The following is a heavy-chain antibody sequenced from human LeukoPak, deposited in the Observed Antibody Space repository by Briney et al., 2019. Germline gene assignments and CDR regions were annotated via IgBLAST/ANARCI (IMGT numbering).Heavy chain of an antibody. Sequence: PGGSLRLSCAASGFTFSSYWMSWVRQVPGKGLVCVSRINIDGTSTSYADSVKGRFTISRDNAKNALYLQMNSLRAEDTAVYYCARGSSDWYGIDYWGQGALVNVSS. V-gene: IGHV3-74*01. CDR3: ARGSSDWYGIDY. D-gene: IGHD6-19*01. CDR2: INIDGTST. CDR1: GFTFSSYW. J-gene: IGHJ4*02.